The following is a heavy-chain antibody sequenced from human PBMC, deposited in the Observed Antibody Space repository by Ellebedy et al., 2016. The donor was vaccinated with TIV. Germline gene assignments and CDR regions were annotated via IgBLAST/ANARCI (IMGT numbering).Heavy chain of an antibody. CDR3: ARDAKDGSGWAHYGMDV. CDR1: GYTFTSYG. V-gene: IGHV1-18*01. Sequence: AASVKVSCKASGYTFTSYGISWVRQAPGQGLEWMGWISAYNGNTNYAQKLQGRVTMTTDTSTSTAYMELRSLRSDDTAVYYCARDAKDGSGWAHYGMDVWGQGTTVTVSS. J-gene: IGHJ6*02. CDR2: ISAYNGNT. D-gene: IGHD6-19*01.